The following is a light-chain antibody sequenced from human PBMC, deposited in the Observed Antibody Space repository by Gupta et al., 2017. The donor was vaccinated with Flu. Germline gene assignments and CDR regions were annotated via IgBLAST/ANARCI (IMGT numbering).Light chain of an antibody. Sequence: QSALTQPASVSGFPGQSFPISCPGTSSDVGCYNYVSWYQQQPGKAPKLMIYEVSNRPSGVSNRFSGSKSGNTASLTISWLQAEDEADYYCSSYTSSSTLVFGGGTKLTV. CDR3: SSYTSSSTLV. J-gene: IGLJ3*02. V-gene: IGLV2-14*01. CDR1: SSDVGCYNY. CDR2: EVS.